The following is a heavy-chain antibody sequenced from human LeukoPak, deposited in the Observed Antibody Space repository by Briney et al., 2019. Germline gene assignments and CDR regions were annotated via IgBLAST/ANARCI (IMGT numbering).Heavy chain of an antibody. J-gene: IGHJ4*02. CDR1: GYTFTGYY. CDR3: ARDRESIQLFDY. D-gene: IGHD5-24*01. Sequence: ASAKVSCKASGYTFTGYYMHWVRQAPGQGLEWMGWINPNSGGTNYAQKFQGRVTMTRDTSISTAYMELSRLRSDDTAVYYCARDRESIQLFDYWGQGTLVSVSS. V-gene: IGHV1-2*02. CDR2: INPNSGGT.